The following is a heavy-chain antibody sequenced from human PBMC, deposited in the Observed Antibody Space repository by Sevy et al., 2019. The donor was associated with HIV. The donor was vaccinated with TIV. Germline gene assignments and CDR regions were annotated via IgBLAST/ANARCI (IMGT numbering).Heavy chain of an antibody. D-gene: IGHD4-17*01. CDR2: IYYSGST. CDR1: SGSISSSSYY. CDR3: ARVVYGDYVNYFDP. V-gene: IGHV4-39*01. J-gene: IGHJ5*02. Sequence: SETLSLTCSVSSGSISSSSYYWGWIRQPPGKGLEWIGTIYYSGSTYYSPSLKSRAGIFVDTSKNQFSLKLISVTAADTAVYYCARVVYGDYVNYFDPWGQGTLVTVSS.